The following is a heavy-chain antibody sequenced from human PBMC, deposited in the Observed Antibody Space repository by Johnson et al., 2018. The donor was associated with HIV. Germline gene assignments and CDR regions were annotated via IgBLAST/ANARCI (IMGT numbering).Heavy chain of an antibody. CDR1: GFTFDDYG. D-gene: IGHD2-2*01. Sequence: EVQLVESGGGVVRPGGFLRLSCAASGFTFDDYGMSWVRQAPGKGLEWVANIKQGASEKNYVDSVKGRFTISRDNAKNSLYLRMNSLRPEDTAVYFSARDSISCYSCAFDMWGQGTMVTVSS. CDR2: IKQGASEK. J-gene: IGHJ3*02. V-gene: IGHV3-7*03. CDR3: ARDSISCYSCAFDM.